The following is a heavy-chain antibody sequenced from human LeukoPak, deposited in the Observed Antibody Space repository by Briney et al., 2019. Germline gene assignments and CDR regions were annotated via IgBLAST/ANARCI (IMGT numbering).Heavy chain of an antibody. CDR2: IYPGDSDT. Sequence: GASLKISCKGSGYSFTSYWIGWARPMPGKGLEWMGIIYPGDSDTRYSPSFQGQVTISADKSISTAYLQWSSLKPSDTAMYYCARQGDYDSSGYYPNWFDPWGQGTLVTVSS. J-gene: IGHJ5*02. D-gene: IGHD3-22*01. CDR1: GYSFTSYW. V-gene: IGHV5-51*01. CDR3: ARQGDYDSSGYYPNWFDP.